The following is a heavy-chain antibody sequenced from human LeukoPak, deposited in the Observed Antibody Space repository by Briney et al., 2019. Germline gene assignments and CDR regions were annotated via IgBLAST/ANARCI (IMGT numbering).Heavy chain of an antibody. D-gene: IGHD2-21*01. V-gene: IGHV1-18*01. Sequence: ASVKVSCKASGYTFTNHGISWVRQAPGQGLEWMGWISTYNGNTNYAQKLQGRVTMTTDTSTSTAYMELSSLRSEDTAVYYCARGKGLWQGDYYYYYGMDVWGQGTTVTVSS. J-gene: IGHJ6*02. CDR2: ISTYNGNT. CDR3: ARGKGLWQGDYYYYYGMDV. CDR1: GYTFTNHG.